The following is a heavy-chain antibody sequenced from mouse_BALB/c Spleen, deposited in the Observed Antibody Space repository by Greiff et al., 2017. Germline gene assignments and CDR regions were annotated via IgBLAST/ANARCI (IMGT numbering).Heavy chain of an antibody. CDR1: GYTFTDYA. V-gene: IGHV1-67*01. CDR3: ARGLITTATGDY. D-gene: IGHD1-2*01. CDR2: ISTYYGNT. J-gene: IGHJ2*01. Sequence: QVQLQQSGPELVRPGVSVKISCKGSGYTFTDYAMHWVKQSHAKSLEWIGVISTYYGNTNYNPKFKGMATMTVDKSSSTAYMELARLTSEASAIYYCARGLITTATGDYWGQGTTLTVSS.